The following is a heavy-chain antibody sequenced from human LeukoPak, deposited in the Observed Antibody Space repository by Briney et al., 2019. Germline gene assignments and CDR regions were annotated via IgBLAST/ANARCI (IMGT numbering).Heavy chain of an antibody. CDR3: ARGTIGGNPASAY. D-gene: IGHD4-23*01. CDR2: IGTDGYS. J-gene: IGHJ4*02. Sequence: GGSLRLSCAASGFTFSTYEMNWVRQAPGKGLEWVSSIGTDGYSYSAVSVKGRFTISRDNAKSTLYLQMDSLAVEDTALYYCARGTIGGNPASAYWGQGTLVTVSS. CDR1: GFTFSTYE. V-gene: IGHV3-21*06.